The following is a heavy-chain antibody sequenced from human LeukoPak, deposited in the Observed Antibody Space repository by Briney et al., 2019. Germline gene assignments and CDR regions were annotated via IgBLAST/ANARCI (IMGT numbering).Heavy chain of an antibody. V-gene: IGHV4-34*01. Sequence: PSETLSLTCAVYGGSLSGYYWSWIRQPPGKGLEWIGEINHSGSTNYNPSLKSRVTISVDTSKNQFSLKLSSVTAADTAVYYCASAVWGSYRYTYYWGQGTLVTVSS. CDR3: ASAVWGSYRYTYY. CDR1: GGSLSGYY. CDR2: INHSGST. J-gene: IGHJ4*02. D-gene: IGHD3-16*02.